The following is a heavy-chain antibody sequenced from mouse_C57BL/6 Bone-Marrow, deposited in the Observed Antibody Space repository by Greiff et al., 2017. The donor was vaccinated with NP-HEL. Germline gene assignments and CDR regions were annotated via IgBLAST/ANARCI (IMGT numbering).Heavy chain of an antibody. V-gene: IGHV1-15*01. D-gene: IGHD4-1*01. CDR3: TREKLGRPWFVY. J-gene: IGHJ3*01. CDR1: GYTFTDYE. CDR2: IDPETGGT. Sequence: VQLQQSGAELVRPGASVTLSCKASGYTFTDYEMHWVKQTPVHGLEWIGAIDPETGGTAYNQKFKGKAILTADKSSSTAYMELRSLTSEDSAVYYCTREKLGRPWFVYWGQGTLVTVSA.